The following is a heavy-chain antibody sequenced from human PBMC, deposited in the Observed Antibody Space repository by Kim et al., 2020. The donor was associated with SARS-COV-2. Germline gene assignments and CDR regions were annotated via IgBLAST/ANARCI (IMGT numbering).Heavy chain of an antibody. CDR3: ARILWGDGMDV. J-gene: IGHJ6*02. Sequence: ANDAQKFQGTVTITADESTSTAYMELSSLRSEDTAVYYCARILWGDGMDVWGQGTTVTVSS. V-gene: IGHV1-69*01. D-gene: IGHD2-21*01. CDR2: A.